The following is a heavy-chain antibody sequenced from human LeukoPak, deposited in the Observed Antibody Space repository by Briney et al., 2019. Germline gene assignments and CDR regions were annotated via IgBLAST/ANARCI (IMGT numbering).Heavy chain of an antibody. CDR1: GYTFTSYD. J-gene: IGHJ4*02. CDR2: MNPNSGNT. V-gene: IGHV1-8*03. CDR3: ARAETGYYYDSSGYPFAY. Sequence: GASVKVSCKASGYTFTSYDINWVRQATGQGLEWMGWMNPNSGNTGYAQKFQGRVTITRNTSISTAYMELSSLRSEDTAVYYCARAETGYYYDSSGYPFAYWGQGTLVTVSS. D-gene: IGHD3-22*01.